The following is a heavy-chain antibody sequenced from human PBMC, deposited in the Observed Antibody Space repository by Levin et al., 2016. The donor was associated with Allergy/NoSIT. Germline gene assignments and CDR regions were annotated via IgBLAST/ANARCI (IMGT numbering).Heavy chain of an antibody. D-gene: IGHD2-2*01. V-gene: IGHV1-18*01. CDR3: ARGSVVPAGLMDV. CDR2: ISAYNGNT. Sequence: VRQMPGKGLEWMGWISAYNGNTNYAQKLQGRVTMTTDTSTSTAYMELRSLRSDDTAVYYCARGSVVPAGLMDVWGQGTTVTVSS. J-gene: IGHJ6*02.